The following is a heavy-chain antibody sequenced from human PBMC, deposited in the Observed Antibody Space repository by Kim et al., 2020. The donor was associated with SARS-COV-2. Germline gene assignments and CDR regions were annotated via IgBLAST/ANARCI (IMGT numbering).Heavy chain of an antibody. J-gene: IGHJ5*02. D-gene: IGHD2-2*01. Sequence: ASVKVSCKVSGYTLTELSMHWVRQAPGKGLEWMGGFDPEDGETIYAQKFQGRVTMTEDTSTDTAYMELCSLRSEDTAGFYFATSCSSISCHWFDPWGQGTLVTVSS. V-gene: IGHV1-24*01. CDR1: GYTLTELS. CDR2: FDPEDGET. CDR3: ATSCSSISCHWFDP.